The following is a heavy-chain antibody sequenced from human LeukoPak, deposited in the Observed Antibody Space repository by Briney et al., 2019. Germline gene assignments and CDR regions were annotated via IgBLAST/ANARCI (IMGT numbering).Heavy chain of an antibody. V-gene: IGHV1-18*04. CDR1: GYTFTSYY. J-gene: IGHJ4*02. D-gene: IGHD4-11*01. Sequence: ASVKVSCKASGYTFTSYYMHWVRQAPGQGLEWMGWISAYNGNTNYAQKLQGRVTMTTDTSTGTAYMELRSLRSDDTAVYYCARGSGYSNYEAFDYWGQGTLVTVSS. CDR2: ISAYNGNT. CDR3: ARGSGYSNYEAFDY.